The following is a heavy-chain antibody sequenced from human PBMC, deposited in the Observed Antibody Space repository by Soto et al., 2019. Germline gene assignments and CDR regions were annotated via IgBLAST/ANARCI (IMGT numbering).Heavy chain of an antibody. J-gene: IGHJ4*02. D-gene: IGHD3-3*01. V-gene: IGHV3-30*18. Sequence: QGQLMESGGGVVQPGTSLSLSCAASGFTFGSYGMNWVRQAPGKGLEWVAAISYPGDEQFYAESVGGRFTISRDNSKNTLYLQMEGLIADDTAFYYCAKSPRPPALHTIFGVVVRGEGHWGQGTLVIVSS. CDR2: ISYPGDEQ. CDR1: GFTFGSYG. CDR3: AKSPRPPALHTIFGVVVRGEGH.